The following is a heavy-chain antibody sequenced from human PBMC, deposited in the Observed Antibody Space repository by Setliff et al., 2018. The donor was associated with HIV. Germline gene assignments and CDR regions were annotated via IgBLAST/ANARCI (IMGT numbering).Heavy chain of an antibody. V-gene: IGHV3-23*01. CDR3: VKSKGSGSFEAFHM. D-gene: IGHD3-10*01. CDR2: ISGSGAST. Sequence: PGGSLRLSCAASGFTFNTYAMSWVRQAPGKGLEWVSVISGSGASTFYADSVKGRFTISRDNARNLLYLEMSSLRAEDTALYYCVKSKGSGSFEAFHMWGQGTMVTVSS. J-gene: IGHJ3*02. CDR1: GFTFNTYA.